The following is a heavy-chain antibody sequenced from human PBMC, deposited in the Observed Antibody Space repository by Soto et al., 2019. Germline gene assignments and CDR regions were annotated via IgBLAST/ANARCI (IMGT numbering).Heavy chain of an antibody. CDR3: ATHPPYGPLDH. Sequence: QLQLQESGPGLVKPSETLSLTCTVSGGSISSSSNHWGWIRQPPGKGLEWIGNIYYSENTYYNPSLKTRVTLSVDPSKNQFSLRLTSVTAADTAVYYCATHPPYGPLDHWGQGTLVTVSS. V-gene: IGHV4-39*01. D-gene: IGHD4-17*01. J-gene: IGHJ4*02. CDR1: GGSISSSSNH. CDR2: IYYSENT.